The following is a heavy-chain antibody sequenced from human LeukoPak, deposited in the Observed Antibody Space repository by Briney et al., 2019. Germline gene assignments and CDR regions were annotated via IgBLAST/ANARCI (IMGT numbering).Heavy chain of an antibody. D-gene: IGHD3-10*01. CDR1: GGSFSGYY. CDR2: INHSGST. J-gene: IGHJ5*02. CDR3: ARGIYGSGSYWQP. V-gene: IGHV4-34*01. Sequence: PSETLSLTCADYGGSFSGYYWSWIRQPPGKGLEWIGEINHSGSTNYNPSLKSRVTISVDTSKNQFSLKLSSVTAADTAVYYCARGIYGSGSYWQPWGQGTLVTVSS.